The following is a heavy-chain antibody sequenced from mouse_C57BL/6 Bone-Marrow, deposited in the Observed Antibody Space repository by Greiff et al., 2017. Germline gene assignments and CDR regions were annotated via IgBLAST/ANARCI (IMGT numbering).Heavy chain of an antibody. V-gene: IGHV5-2*01. Sequence: EVKLVESGGGLVQPGESLKLSCESNEYEFPSHDMSWVRKTPEKRLELVAAINSDGGSTYYPDPMERRFIISRDNTKKSLYLQMSSLRSEDTALYYCSRPMMVTTNYYAMDYWGQGTSVTVSS. CDR1: EYEFPSHD. D-gene: IGHD2-3*01. CDR3: SRPMMVTTNYYAMDY. J-gene: IGHJ4*01. CDR2: INSDGGST.